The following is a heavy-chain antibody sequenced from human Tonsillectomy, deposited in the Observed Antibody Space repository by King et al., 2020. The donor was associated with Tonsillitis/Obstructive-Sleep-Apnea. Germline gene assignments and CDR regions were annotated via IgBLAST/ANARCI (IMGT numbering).Heavy chain of an antibody. CDR2: IWYDGSNK. J-gene: IGHJ3*02. V-gene: IGHV3-33*01. D-gene: IGHD6-19*01. CDR3: AREESIGYSSGWYGAFDI. CDR1: GFTFSSYG. Sequence: VQLVESGGGVVQPGRSLRLSCAASGFTFSSYGMHWVRQAPGKGLEWVAVIWYDGSNKYYADSVKGRFTISRDNSKNTLYLQMNSLRAEDTAVYYCAREESIGYSSGWYGAFDIWGQGTMVTVSS.